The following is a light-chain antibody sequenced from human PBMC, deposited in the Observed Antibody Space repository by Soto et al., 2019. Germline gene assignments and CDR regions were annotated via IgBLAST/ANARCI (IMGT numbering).Light chain of an antibody. CDR1: QSVSRN. CDR2: GAS. CDR3: QQYNNWPPGKYT. Sequence: EIMMTQSPATLSVSPGERATLSCRASQSVSRNLAWYQQKPGQAPRLLTYGASTRATGIPARFSGSGSGTEFTLTISSLQSEDFAVYYCQQYNNWPPGKYTFGQGTKLEIK. V-gene: IGKV3-15*01. J-gene: IGKJ2*01.